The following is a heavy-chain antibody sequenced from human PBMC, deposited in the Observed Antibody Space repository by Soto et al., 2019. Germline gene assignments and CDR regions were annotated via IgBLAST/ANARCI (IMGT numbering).Heavy chain of an antibody. Sequence: PGESLKISCKGSGYSFTSYWIGWVRQMPGKGLEWMGIIYPGDSDTRYSPSFQGQVTISADKSISTAYLQWSSLKASDTAMYYCATHSPSRYYYYYGMDVWGQGTTVTVSS. J-gene: IGHJ6*02. CDR3: ATHSPSRYYYYYGMDV. V-gene: IGHV5-51*01. CDR1: GYSFTSYW. D-gene: IGHD3-3*02. CDR2: IYPGDSDT.